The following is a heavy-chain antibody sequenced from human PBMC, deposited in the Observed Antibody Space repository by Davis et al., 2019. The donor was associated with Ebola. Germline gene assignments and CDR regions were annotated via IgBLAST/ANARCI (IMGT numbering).Heavy chain of an antibody. J-gene: IGHJ4*02. CDR3: ARGPGESSGYYYFY. CDR1: GYTFTSYD. V-gene: IGHV1-8*01. CDR2: MNPNSGNT. D-gene: IGHD3-22*01. Sequence: AASVKVSCKASGYTFTSYDINWVRQATGQGLEWMGWMNPNSGNTGYAQKFQGRVTITADESTSTAYMDLSSLRSEDTAVYYCARGPGESSGYYYFYWGQGTLVTVSS.